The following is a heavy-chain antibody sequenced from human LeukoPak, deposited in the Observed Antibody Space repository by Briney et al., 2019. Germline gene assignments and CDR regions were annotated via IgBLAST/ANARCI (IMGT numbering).Heavy chain of an antibody. J-gene: IGHJ3*02. Sequence: SETLSLTCAVYGGSFSGYYWSWIRQPPGKGLEWIGEINHSGSTNYNPSLKSRVTISVDTSKNQFSLKLSSVTAADTAVYYCATFGYCSSTSCYASRGAFDIWGQGTMVTVSS. V-gene: IGHV4-34*01. CDR2: INHSGST. D-gene: IGHD2-2*01. CDR3: ATFGYCSSTSCYASRGAFDI. CDR1: GGSFSGYY.